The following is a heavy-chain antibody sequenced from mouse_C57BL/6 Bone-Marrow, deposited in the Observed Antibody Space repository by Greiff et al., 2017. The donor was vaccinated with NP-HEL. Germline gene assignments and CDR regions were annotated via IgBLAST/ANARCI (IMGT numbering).Heavy chain of an antibody. D-gene: IGHD2-4*01. CDR3: ARFSLITLDY. CDR1: GFTFTDYY. CDR2: IRNKANGYTT. J-gene: IGHJ2*01. V-gene: IGHV7-3*01. Sequence: EVKLMESGGGLVQPGGSLSLSCAASGFTFTDYYMSWVRQPPGKALEWLGFIRNKANGYTTEYSASVKGRFTISRDNSQSILYLQMNALRAEDSATYDCARFSLITLDYWGQGTTLTVSS.